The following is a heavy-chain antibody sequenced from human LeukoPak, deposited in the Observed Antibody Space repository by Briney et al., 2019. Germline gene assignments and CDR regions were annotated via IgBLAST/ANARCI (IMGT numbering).Heavy chain of an antibody. Sequence: PGGSLRLSCAASGLTINTNYMNWVRQAPGRGLEWLSVIYPGGVTKYAESVKGRFTVSRDIAKNTVYLEMNDLRAEDTALYYCAREYVWGSSRYLDYWGQGTLVTVSS. D-gene: IGHD3-16*02. V-gene: IGHV3-53*01. J-gene: IGHJ4*02. CDR1: GLTINTNY. CDR3: AREYVWGSSRYLDY. CDR2: IYPGGVT.